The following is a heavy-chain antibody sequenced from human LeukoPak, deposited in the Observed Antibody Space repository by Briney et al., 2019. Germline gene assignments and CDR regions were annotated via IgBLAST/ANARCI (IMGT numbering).Heavy chain of an antibody. CDR1: GFTFGSYW. D-gene: IGHD6-13*01. Sequence: GGSLRLYCAASGFTFGSYWMSWVRQAPGKGLEWVAFIRYDGSNKYYADSVKGRFTISRYNSKNTLYLQINSLRAEDTAVYYCAKDPSPRSSWDRNWFDPWGQGTLVTVSS. V-gene: IGHV3-30*02. CDR2: IRYDGSNK. CDR3: AKDPSPRSSWDRNWFDP. J-gene: IGHJ5*02.